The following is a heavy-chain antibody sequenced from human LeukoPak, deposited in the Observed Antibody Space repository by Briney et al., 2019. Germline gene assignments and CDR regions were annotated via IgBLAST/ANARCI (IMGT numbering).Heavy chain of an antibody. CDR2: ISAYNGNT. Sequence: GASVKVSCKASGYTFTSYGISWVRQAPGRGLEWMRWISAYNGNTNYAQKLQGRVTMTTDTSTSTAYMELRSLRSDDTAVYYCASGGIVGAYHDAFDIWGQGTMVTVSS. CDR3: ASGGIVGAYHDAFDI. CDR1: GYTFTSYG. J-gene: IGHJ3*02. D-gene: IGHD1-26*01. V-gene: IGHV1-18*01.